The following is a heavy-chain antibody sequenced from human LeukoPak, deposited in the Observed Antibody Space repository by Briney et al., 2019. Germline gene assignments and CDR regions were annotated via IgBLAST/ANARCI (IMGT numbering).Heavy chain of an antibody. V-gene: IGHV3-66*02. D-gene: IGHD1-26*01. CDR1: GFSISSGY. CDR2: LYSDDSA. CDR3: ARDPWQGSTTLH. J-gene: IGHJ4*02. Sequence: GGSLRLSCVASGFSISSGYMTWARHAPGKARGWVSLLYSDDSAYYPDSVKGRFTISRDNSKSTLHLQMDTLRTEDTAMYYCARDPWQGSTTLHWGQGIMVTVSS.